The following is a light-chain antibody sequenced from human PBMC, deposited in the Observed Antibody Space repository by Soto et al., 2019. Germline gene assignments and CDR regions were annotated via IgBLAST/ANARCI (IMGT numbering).Light chain of an antibody. Sequence: DIVMTQSPLSLPVTPGEPASISCRSSQSLLHSNGSIYLDWYLQKPGQSPQLLIYLGSNRASGVPDTFSASGSGTDFTLKIIRVEAEDLGVYYCMQARQTSLFTFGPGTKVDIK. V-gene: IGKV2-28*01. CDR1: QSLLHSNGSIY. CDR3: MQARQTSLFT. CDR2: LGS. J-gene: IGKJ3*01.